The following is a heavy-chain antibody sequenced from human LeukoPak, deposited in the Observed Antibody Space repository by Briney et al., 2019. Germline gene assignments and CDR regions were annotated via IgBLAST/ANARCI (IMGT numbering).Heavy chain of an antibody. CDR1: GYTFIDFY. Sequence: ASVKVSCKASGYTFIDFYIHWVRQAPGQGLEWMGWINPNSGAIKYSQKFQGRVTMTEDTSTDTAYMELSSLRSEDTAVYYCATDSNVVAAAPLYGMDVWGQGTTVTVSS. V-gene: IGHV1-2*02. D-gene: IGHD2-15*01. CDR3: ATDSNVVAAAPLYGMDV. CDR2: INPNSGAI. J-gene: IGHJ6*02.